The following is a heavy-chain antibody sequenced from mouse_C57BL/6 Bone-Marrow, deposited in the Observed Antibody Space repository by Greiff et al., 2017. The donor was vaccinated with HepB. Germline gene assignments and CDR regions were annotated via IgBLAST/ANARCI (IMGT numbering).Heavy chain of an antibody. D-gene: IGHD1-1*01. V-gene: IGHV1-81*01. J-gene: IGHJ2*01. CDR3: ARGTVGYFDY. CDR1: GYTFTSYG. CDR2: IYPRSGNT. Sequence: QVQLQQSGAELARPGASVKLSCKASGYTFTSYGISWVKQSTGKGLEWIGEIYPRSGNTYYNEKFKGKATLTADKTSSTAYMELRRLTSEESAVYFWARGTVGYFDYWGQGTTLTVSS.